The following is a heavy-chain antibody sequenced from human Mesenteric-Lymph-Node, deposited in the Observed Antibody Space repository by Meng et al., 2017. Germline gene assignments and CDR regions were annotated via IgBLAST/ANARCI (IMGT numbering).Heavy chain of an antibody. J-gene: IGHJ4*02. Sequence: QVRVVEAGGGLVKTGGSLRLSCAASGFTFSDYYMSWIRQAPGKGLEWVSYISSRGSTIYYADSVKGRFTISRDNAKNSLYLQMNSLRAEDTAVYYCARSDYYDSSGSPGYWGQGTLVTVSS. D-gene: IGHD3-22*01. CDR3: ARSDYYDSSGSPGY. CDR2: ISSRGSTI. V-gene: IGHV3-11*01. CDR1: GFTFSDYY.